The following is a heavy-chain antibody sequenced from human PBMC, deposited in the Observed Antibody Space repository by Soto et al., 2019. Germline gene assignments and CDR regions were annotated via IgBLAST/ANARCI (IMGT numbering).Heavy chain of an antibody. D-gene: IGHD3-3*01. V-gene: IGHV5-51*01. J-gene: IGHJ6*03. CDR1: GYSFTSYW. Sequence: GESLKISCKGSGYSFTSYWIGWVRQMPGKGLEWMGIIYPGDSDTRYSPSFQGQVTISADKSISTAYLQWSSLKASDTAMYYCARLGKIFGVAPLTQSYYYYYMDVWGKGTTVTVSS. CDR2: IYPGDSDT. CDR3: ARLGKIFGVAPLTQSYYYYYMDV.